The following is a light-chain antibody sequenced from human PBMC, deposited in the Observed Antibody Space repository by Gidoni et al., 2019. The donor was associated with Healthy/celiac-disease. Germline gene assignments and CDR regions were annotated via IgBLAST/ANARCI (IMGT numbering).Light chain of an antibody. CDR3: QQYGSSLP. V-gene: IGKV3-20*01. Sequence: EIVLTQSPGTLSLSPGERATLSCRASQSVSSSYLAWYQQKPGQAPRLLIYGASSRATGIPDRFSGSGSGTDFTLTISRLEPEDFAVYYCQQYGSSLPFGQXTKLEIK. CDR2: GAS. CDR1: QSVSSSY. J-gene: IGKJ2*01.